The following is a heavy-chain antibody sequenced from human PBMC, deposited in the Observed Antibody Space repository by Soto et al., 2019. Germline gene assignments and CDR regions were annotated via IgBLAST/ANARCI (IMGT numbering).Heavy chain of an antibody. CDR2: IYHSGST. Sequence: ETPCLTCAVPGGFLSRGNWSSWVRQPPGKGLEWIGEIYHSGSTNYNPPLKSRVTISVDKSKNQFSLKLSSVTAADTAVYYCARVISSSWSYYXDYWGQGTLVTVS. J-gene: IGHJ4*02. CDR3: ARVISSSWSYYXDY. V-gene: IGHV4-4*02. D-gene: IGHD6-13*01. CDR1: GGFLSRGNW.